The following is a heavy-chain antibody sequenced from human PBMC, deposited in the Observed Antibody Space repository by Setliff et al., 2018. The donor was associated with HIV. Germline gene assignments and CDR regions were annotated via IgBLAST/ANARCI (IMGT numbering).Heavy chain of an antibody. CDR1: GGSISTYY. D-gene: IGHD3-3*01. J-gene: IGHJ4*02. CDR3: ARHANYDFWSGYWGYYFDY. Sequence: SETLSLTCTVSGGSISTYYWSWIRQPPGKGLEWIGYIYTSGSTNYDPSLKTRVTISIDTSKKQVSLKLSSVTAADTAVYYCARHANYDFWSGYWGYYFDYWGQGTLVTVSS. CDR2: IYTSGST. V-gene: IGHV4-4*09.